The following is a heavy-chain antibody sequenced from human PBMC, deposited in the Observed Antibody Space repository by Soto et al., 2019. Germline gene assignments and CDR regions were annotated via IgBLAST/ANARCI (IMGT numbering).Heavy chain of an antibody. CDR1: GYTFTSYG. Sequence: ASVKVSCKASGYTFTSYGISWVRQAPGQGLEWMGWISAYIGKTNYAQKLQGRVTMTTDESTSTAYMELSSLRSDDTALYYCGRAPRPVVVITYFDYWGQGTLVTVSS. CDR2: ISAYIGKT. J-gene: IGHJ4*02. V-gene: IGHV1-18*01. D-gene: IGHD3-22*01. CDR3: GRAPRPVVVITYFDY.